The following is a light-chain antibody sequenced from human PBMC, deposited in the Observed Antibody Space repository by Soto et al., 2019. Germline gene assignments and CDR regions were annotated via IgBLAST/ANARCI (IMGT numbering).Light chain of an antibody. CDR3: QTWGTGIVL. J-gene: IGLJ2*01. CDR1: SGHNSYA. CDR2: VNSDGSH. V-gene: IGLV4-69*01. Sequence: QLVLTQSPSASASLGASVKFTCTLSSGHNSYAIAWHQQQPEKGPRYLMKVNSDGSHSKGDGIPDRFSGSSSGAERYLSISSLQSEDEADYYCQTWGTGIVLFGGGTKLTVL.